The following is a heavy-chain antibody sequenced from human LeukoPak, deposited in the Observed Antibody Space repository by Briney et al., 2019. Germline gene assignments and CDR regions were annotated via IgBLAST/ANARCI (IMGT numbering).Heavy chain of an antibody. CDR1: GGSISSGSYY. Sequence: SETLSLTCTVSGGSISSGSYYWGWIRQPPGKGLEWIGSIYYSGSTNYNPSLKSRVTTSVDTSKNQFSLKLSSVTAADTAVYYCARAVVRGVIFLSGAFDIWGQGTMVTVSS. CDR3: ARAVVRGVIFLSGAFDI. CDR2: IYYSGST. V-gene: IGHV4-39*07. D-gene: IGHD3-10*01. J-gene: IGHJ3*02.